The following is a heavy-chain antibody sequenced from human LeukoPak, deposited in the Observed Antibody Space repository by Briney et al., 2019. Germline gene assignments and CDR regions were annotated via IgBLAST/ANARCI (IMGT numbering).Heavy chain of an antibody. Sequence: ASVKVSCKASGYTFTGYYMHWVRQAPGQGLEWMGWINPNSGGTNYAQKFQGRVTMTRDASISTAYMELSWLRSDDTALYYCARVRSSGYLFDYWGQGTLVTVSS. CDR3: ARVRSSGYLFDY. CDR1: GYTFTGYY. V-gene: IGHV1-2*02. D-gene: IGHD3-22*01. CDR2: INPNSGGT. J-gene: IGHJ4*02.